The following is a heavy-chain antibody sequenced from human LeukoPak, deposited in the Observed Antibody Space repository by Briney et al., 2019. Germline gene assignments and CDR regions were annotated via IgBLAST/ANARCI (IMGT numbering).Heavy chain of an antibody. CDR1: GGSFSGYY. CDR2: INHSGST. D-gene: IGHD6-13*01. Sequence: PSETLSLTCAVYGGSFSGYYWSWIRQPPGKGLEWIGEINHSGSTNYNPSLKSRVTISVDTSKNQFSLKLSSVTAADTAVDYCARHRYSSSWYFDYWGQGTLVTVSS. V-gene: IGHV4-34*01. CDR3: ARHRYSSSWYFDY. J-gene: IGHJ4*02.